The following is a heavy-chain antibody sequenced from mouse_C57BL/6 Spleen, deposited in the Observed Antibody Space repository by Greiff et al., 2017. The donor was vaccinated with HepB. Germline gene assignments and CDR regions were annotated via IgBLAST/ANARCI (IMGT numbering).Heavy chain of an antibody. V-gene: IGHV3-6*01. J-gene: IGHJ2*01. D-gene: IGHD2-5*01. CDR3: ARGAAYYSNLYFDY. CDR1: GYSITSGYY. Sequence: EVKLVESGPGLVKPSQSLSLTCSVTGYSITSGYYWNWIRQFPGNKLEWMGYISYDGSNNYNPSLKNRISITRDTSKNQFFLKLNSVTTEDTATYYCARGAAYYSNLYFDYWGQGTTLTVSS. CDR2: ISYDGSN.